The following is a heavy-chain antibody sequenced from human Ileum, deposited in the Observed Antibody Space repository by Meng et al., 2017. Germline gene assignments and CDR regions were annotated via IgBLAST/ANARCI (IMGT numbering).Heavy chain of an antibody. D-gene: IGHD3-22*01. CDR3: ATSNDRDVYYLGY. J-gene: IGHJ4*02. Sequence: QVQLQVCGPRLVKPSGTLSFTCAVSGTWWSWVRQPPGKGLEWIGEIFQSGRTNYNPSLKSRVTISIDKSKSQISLQLSAVTAADTAVYSCATSNDRDVYYLGYWGQGTLVTVSS. V-gene: IGHV4-4*02. CDR2: IFQSGRT. CDR1: GTW.